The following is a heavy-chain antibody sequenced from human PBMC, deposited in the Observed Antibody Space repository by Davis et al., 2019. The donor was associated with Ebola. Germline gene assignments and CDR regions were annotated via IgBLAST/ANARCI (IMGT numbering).Heavy chain of an antibody. J-gene: IGHJ4*02. CDR2: IYNDGAT. V-gene: IGHV3-53*05. CDR3: ARLPRGAASHFDY. D-gene: IGHD2-15*01. CDR1: EFSVSRTY. Sequence: PGGSLRLSCAVSEFSVSRTYMSWVRQAPGKGLEWVSTIYNDGATNYAASVKDRLTISRDNSKNTLYLQLNSLGPEDTAVYYCARLPRGAASHFDYWGQGTLVTVSS.